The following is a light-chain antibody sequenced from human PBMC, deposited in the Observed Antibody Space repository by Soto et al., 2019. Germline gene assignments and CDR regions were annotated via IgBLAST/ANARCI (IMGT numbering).Light chain of an antibody. CDR3: QQYNNWWT. Sequence: VRTQSPATLSVSRGERATLSCTASQSINSNLAWYQQRPGQAPRLLIYGASTRATGIPARFSGSGSGTEFTLTISSLQSEDFAVYYCQQYNNWWTFGQGTKVDIK. V-gene: IGKV3-15*01. J-gene: IGKJ1*01. CDR2: GAS. CDR1: QSINSN.